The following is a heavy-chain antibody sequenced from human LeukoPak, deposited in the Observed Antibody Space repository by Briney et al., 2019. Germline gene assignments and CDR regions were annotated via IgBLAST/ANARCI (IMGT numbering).Heavy chain of an antibody. CDR2: INHSGST. D-gene: IGHD6-13*01. CDR1: GGSISNYY. J-gene: IGHJ6*03. V-gene: IGHV4-34*01. CDR3: ARAKIAAAGQGPAQYYMDV. Sequence: SETLSLTCTVSGGSISNYYWSWIRQPPGKGLEWIGEINHSGSTNYNPSLKSRVTISVDTSKNQFSLKLSSVTAADTAVYYCARAKIAAAGQGPAQYYMDVWGKGTTVTVSS.